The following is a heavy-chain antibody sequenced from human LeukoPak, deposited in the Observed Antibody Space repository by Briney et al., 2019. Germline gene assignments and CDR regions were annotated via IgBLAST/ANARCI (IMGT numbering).Heavy chain of an antibody. CDR3: AASRSEMYGAVGGYYY. CDR2: ISGSGGST. D-gene: IGHD3-22*01. V-gene: IGHV3-23*01. CDR1: GFTFSSYA. J-gene: IGHJ4*02. Sequence: GGSLRLSCAASGFTFSSYAMSWVRQAPGKGLEWVSAISGSGGSTYYADSVKGRFTISRDNSKNTLYLQMNSLRAEDTAVYYCAASRSEMYGAVGGYYYWGQGTLVTVSA.